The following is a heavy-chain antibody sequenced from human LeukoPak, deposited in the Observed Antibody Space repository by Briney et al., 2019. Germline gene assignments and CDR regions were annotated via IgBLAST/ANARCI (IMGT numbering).Heavy chain of an antibody. D-gene: IGHD1-26*01. CDR1: GGSFSGYY. J-gene: IGHJ4*02. V-gene: IGHV4-34*01. CDR2: INHSGST. CDR3: ARVWGSGSYRFDY. Sequence: SETLSLTCAVYGGSFSGYYWSWIRQPPGKGLEWIGEINHSGSTNYNPSLKSRVTISVDTSKNQFSLKLSSVTAADTAVYYCARVWGSGSYRFDYWGQGTLVTVSS.